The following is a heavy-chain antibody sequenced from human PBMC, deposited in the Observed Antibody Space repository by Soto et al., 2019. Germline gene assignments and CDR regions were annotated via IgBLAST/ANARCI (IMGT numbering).Heavy chain of an antibody. D-gene: IGHD3-10*01. CDR1: GGTLSDHG. CDR3: AGEVYGAGNYYTGPSAFDI. CDR2: TIPVFNTA. Sequence: QVQLEQSGAEVKKPGSSVKVSCKASGGTLSDHGVAWLRQAPGQGLEWMGGTIPVFNTAKYAQKFQGRVTVTSAKFTNIGYMELSSLRSGVTAFYFWAGEVYGAGNYYTGPSAFDIWGQGTMVIVSS. J-gene: IGHJ3*02. V-gene: IGHV1-69*06.